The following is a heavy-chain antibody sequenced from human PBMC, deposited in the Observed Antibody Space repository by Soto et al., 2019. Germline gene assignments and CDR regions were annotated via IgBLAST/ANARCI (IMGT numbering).Heavy chain of an antibody. CDR2: TYPGDSDT. J-gene: IGHJ3*02. D-gene: IGHD4-17*01. CDR3: ERPHYGGDAFDS. Sequence: GESLTISCKSYGYIFSSYWIGWVRQMPGKGLEWMGITYPGDSDTRYSPSFQDQVTISADKSISTAYLQWSSLKASDTAMYYCERPHYGGDAFDSWGQGTMVTVSS. CDR1: GYIFSSYW. V-gene: IGHV5-51*01.